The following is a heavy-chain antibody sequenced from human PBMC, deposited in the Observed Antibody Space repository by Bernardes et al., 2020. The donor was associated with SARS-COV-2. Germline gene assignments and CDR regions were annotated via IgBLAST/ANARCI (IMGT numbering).Heavy chain of an antibody. CDR3: VRLVGDTNYYDGMGV. CDR1: GFTFSNYW. Sequence: GGSLRLSCSASGFTFSNYWMHWVRHPPGKGLEWVSHINSDGSSTAYADSVRGRFTISRDNADNTLHLQMNSLRAEDTAVYYCVRLVGDTNYYDGMGVWGQGTTVTVSS. D-gene: IGHD1-26*01. CDR2: INSDGSST. V-gene: IGHV3-74*01. J-gene: IGHJ6*02.